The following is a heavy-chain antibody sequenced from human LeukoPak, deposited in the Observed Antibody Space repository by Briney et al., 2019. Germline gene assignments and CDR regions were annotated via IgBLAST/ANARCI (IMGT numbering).Heavy chain of an antibody. CDR3: AKAAHVGYYYGSGSYHYFDY. J-gene: IGHJ4*02. CDR2: ISGSGGST. CDR1: GFSFSSYS. D-gene: IGHD3-10*01. V-gene: IGHV3-23*01. Sequence: GGSLRLSCAASGFSFSSYSMNWVRQAPGKGLEWVSAISGSGGSTYYADSVKGRFTISRDNSKNTLYLQMNSLRAEDTAVYYCAKAAHVGYYYGSGSYHYFDYWGQGTLVTVSS.